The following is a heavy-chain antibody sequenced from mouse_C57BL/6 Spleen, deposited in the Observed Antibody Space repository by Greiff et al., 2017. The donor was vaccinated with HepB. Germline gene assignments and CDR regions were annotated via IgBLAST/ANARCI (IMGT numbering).Heavy chain of an antibody. J-gene: IGHJ4*01. CDR3: ARERDYYSVGYAMDY. Sequence: QVQLQQPGAELVKPGASVKMSCKASGYTFTSYWITWVKQRPGQGLEWIGDIYPGSGSTNYNEKFKSKATLTVDTSSSTAYMQLSSLTSEDSAVYYCARERDYYSVGYAMDYWGQGTSVTVSS. V-gene: IGHV1-55*01. CDR2: IYPGSGST. CDR1: GYTFTSYW. D-gene: IGHD1-1*01.